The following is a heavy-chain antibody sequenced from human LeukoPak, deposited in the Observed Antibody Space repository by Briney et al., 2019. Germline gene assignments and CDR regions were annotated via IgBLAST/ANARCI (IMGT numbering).Heavy chain of an antibody. CDR3: ARGSHIAARPYFDY. V-gene: IGHV4-61*02. Sequence: SETLSLTCTVSGGSISSGSYYWSWIRQPAGKGLEWIGRIYTSGSTNYNPSLKSRVTISVDTSKNQFSLKLSSVTAADTAVYYCARGSHIAARPYFDYWGQGTLVTVSS. J-gene: IGHJ4*02. D-gene: IGHD6-6*01. CDR2: IYTSGST. CDR1: GGSISSGSYY.